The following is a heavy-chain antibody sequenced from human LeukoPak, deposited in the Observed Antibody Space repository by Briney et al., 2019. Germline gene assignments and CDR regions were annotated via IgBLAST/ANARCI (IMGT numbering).Heavy chain of an antibody. CDR3: ARDHRETYYYDSSGYYFSV. Sequence: KSSETLSLTCTVSGGSISSYYWSWIRQPPGKGLEWIGYIYYSGSTNYNPSLKSRVTISVDTSKNQFSLKLSSVTAADTAVYYCARDHRETYYYDSSGYYFSVWGQGTLVTVSS. CDR1: GGSISSYY. V-gene: IGHV4-59*01. J-gene: IGHJ4*02. D-gene: IGHD3-22*01. CDR2: IYYSGST.